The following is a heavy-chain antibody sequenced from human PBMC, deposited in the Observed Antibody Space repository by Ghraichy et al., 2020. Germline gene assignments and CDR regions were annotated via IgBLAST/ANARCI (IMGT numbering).Heavy chain of an antibody. D-gene: IGHD6-19*01. Sequence: GGSLRLSCAASGFTFSSSAMTWARQAPGKGLEWVSAISGGGDIYYADSVKGRFTISKDNAKNTLYLEMNSLRAEDTAIYYCAKDVPYSGWRGFDYWGQGTLVTVSS. J-gene: IGHJ4*02. CDR3: AKDVPYSGWRGFDY. CDR1: GFTFSSSA. V-gene: IGHV3-23*01. CDR2: ISGGGDI.